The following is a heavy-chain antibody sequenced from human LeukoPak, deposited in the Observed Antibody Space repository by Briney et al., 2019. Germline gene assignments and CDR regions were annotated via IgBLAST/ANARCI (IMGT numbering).Heavy chain of an antibody. J-gene: IGHJ6*04. CDR2: IRNNGSSK. CDR3: AKDPTYSGYGGLDV. CDR1: GFTFSSYG. D-gene: IGHD5-12*01. V-gene: IGHV3-30*02. Sequence: PGESLRLSCAASGFTFSSYGMHWVRQVPGKGLEWVAFIRNNGSSKYYAESVKGRFTISRDDSKNTLYLQMNSLRAEDTAVYYCAKDPTYSGYGGLDVWGKGTTVSVSS.